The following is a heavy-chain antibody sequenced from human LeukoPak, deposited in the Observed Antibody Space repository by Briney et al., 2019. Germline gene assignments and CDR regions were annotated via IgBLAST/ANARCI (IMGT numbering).Heavy chain of an antibody. CDR1: GFTFSGFW. V-gene: IGHV3-7*03. D-gene: IGHD6-6*01. CDR2: INSDGSEG. CDR3: ARSSYSSSTSV. Sequence: GGSLRLSCAVSGFTFSGFWMSWSRQAPGKGLEWVASINSDGSEGYYADVVKGRFTISRDNAKNSLYLQINSLRAEDTAVYYCARSSYSSSTSVWGQGTMVTVSS. J-gene: IGHJ3*01.